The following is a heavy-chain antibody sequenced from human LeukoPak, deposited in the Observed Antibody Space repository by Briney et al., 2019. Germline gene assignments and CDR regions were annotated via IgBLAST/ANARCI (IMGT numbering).Heavy chain of an antibody. D-gene: IGHD3-10*01. Sequence: QTGGSLRLSCAASGFTFSSYEMNWVRQAPGKGLEWVSYISSSGSTIYYADSVKGRFTISRDNSKNTLYLQMNSLKAEDTAVYYCAKGPRTVRFGDRHKGIFDYWGQGTLVTVSS. CDR3: AKGPRTVRFGDRHKGIFDY. J-gene: IGHJ4*02. CDR1: GFTFSSYE. CDR2: ISSSGSTI. V-gene: IGHV3-48*03.